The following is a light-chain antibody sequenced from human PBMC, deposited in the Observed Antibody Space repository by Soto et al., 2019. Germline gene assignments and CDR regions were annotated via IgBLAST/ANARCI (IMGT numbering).Light chain of an antibody. CDR1: QGISSY. V-gene: IGKV1-8*01. CDR2: AAS. J-gene: IGKJ1*01. CDR3: QQYYSYPPT. Sequence: ICMTHSPSLLSASTGDIVTITFRASQGISSYLAWYQQKPGKAPKLLIYAASTLQSGVPSRFSGSGSGTDFTLTISCLQSEDFATYYCQQYYSYPPTFGQGTKVDIK.